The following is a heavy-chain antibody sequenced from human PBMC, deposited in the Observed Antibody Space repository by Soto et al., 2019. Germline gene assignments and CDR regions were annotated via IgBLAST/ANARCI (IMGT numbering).Heavy chain of an antibody. D-gene: IGHD3-3*01. CDR2: IYYSGST. J-gene: IGHJ4*02. CDR3: ARDSSRITIFGVVSYYFDY. Sequence: RSETLSLTCTVSGGSISSYYWSWIRQPLGKGLEWIGYIYYSGSTNYNPSLKSRVTISVDTSKNQFSLKLSSVTAADTAVYYCARDSSRITIFGVVSYYFDYWGQGTLVTVSS. V-gene: IGHV4-59*01. CDR1: GGSISSYY.